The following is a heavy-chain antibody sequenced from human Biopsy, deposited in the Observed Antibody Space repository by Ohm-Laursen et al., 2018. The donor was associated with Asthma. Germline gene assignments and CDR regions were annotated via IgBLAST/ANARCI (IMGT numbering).Heavy chain of an antibody. D-gene: IGHD4-23*01. CDR3: ARTHERWTSIQDDALDI. CDR1: GFTFSIYD. V-gene: IGHV3-30*03. CDR2: ISYDGGNK. Sequence: SLRLSCTASGFTFSIYDIHWVHQAPGKGLEWVAVISYDGGNKFYGDSVKGRFTLSRDNSRNTLYLQMNSLRVEDTAIYYCARTHERWTSIQDDALDIWGQGTMVIVPS. J-gene: IGHJ3*02.